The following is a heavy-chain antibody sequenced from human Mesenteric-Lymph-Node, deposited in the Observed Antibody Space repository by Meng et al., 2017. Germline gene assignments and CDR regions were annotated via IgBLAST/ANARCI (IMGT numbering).Heavy chain of an antibody. V-gene: IGHV4-61*01. CDR2: IYYSGGT. D-gene: IGHD3-16*01. CDR3: ARDDYVWGVGTP. J-gene: IGHJ4*02. CDR1: GGSVSSGSYY. Sequence: SETLSLTCTVSGGSVSSGSYYWSWIWQPPGKGLEWIGYIYYSGGTNYNPSLKSRVTISVDTSKNQFSLKPSSVTAADTAVYYCARDDYVWGVGTPWGQGTLVTVSS.